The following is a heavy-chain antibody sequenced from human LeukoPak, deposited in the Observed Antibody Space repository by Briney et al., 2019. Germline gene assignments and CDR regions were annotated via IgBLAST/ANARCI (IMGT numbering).Heavy chain of an antibody. V-gene: IGHV3-15*01. CDR3: TLVGCSGGSCFSGHY. Sequence: GGSLRLSCAASGFTFSNAWMSWVRQAPGKGLEWVGRIKSKTDGGSGDYAAPVKGRFIISRDDSKNTLFLEMNSLKTEDTAVYYCTLVGCSGGSCFSGHYWGQGTLVTVSS. CDR2: IKSKTDGGSG. CDR1: GFTFSNAW. D-gene: IGHD2-15*01. J-gene: IGHJ4*02.